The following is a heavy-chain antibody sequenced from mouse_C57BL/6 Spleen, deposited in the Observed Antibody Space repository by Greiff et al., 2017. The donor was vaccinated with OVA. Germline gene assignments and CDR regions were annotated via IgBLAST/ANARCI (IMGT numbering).Heavy chain of an antibody. CDR3: AKNGDDYGFDY. J-gene: IGHJ2*01. CDR1: GFSLTSYG. CDR2: IWSGGST. D-gene: IGHD1-1*01. Sequence: VQGVESGPGLVQPSQSLSITCTVSGFSLTSYGVHWVRQPPGKGLEWLGVIWSGGSTDYNAAFISRLSISKDNSKSQVFFKMNSLQADDTAIYYCAKNGDDYGFDYWGQGTTLTVSS. V-gene: IGHV2-4*01.